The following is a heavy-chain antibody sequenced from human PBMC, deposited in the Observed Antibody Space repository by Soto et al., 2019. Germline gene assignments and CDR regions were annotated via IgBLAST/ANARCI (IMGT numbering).Heavy chain of an antibody. CDR3: AKDLGSGKPYYYYAMDV. CDR2: ISYDGSNK. D-gene: IGHD3-10*01. CDR1: GFNLNSYG. V-gene: IGHV3-30*18. J-gene: IGHJ6*02. Sequence: QVQLVESGGGVVQPGRSQRLSCAASGFNLNSYGMHWVRQAPGKGLEWVAVISYDGSNKYYAESVKGRFIISRDKSENTLYLQMNSLRAEDTAVYYCAKDLGSGKPYYYYAMDVWGQGTTVTVSS.